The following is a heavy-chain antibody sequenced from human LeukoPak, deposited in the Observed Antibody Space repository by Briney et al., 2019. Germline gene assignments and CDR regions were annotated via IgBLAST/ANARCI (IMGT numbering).Heavy chain of an antibody. CDR3: AREEAVAGLDY. V-gene: IGHV3-48*03. Sequence: GGSVRLSRASCGFILSSYEMNWVRQAPGKGLEWVSYISSSGSTIYYADSVKGRFTISRDNTKHSQSLQMNSLRAEDTAVYYCAREEAVAGLDYWGREPWSPSPQ. D-gene: IGHD6-19*01. J-gene: IGHJ4*02. CDR2: ISSSGSTI. CDR1: GFILSSYE.